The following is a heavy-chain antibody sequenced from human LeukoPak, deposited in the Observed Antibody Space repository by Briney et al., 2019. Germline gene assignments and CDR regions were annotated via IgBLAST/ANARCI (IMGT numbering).Heavy chain of an antibody. J-gene: IGHJ4*02. CDR3: ATGLPTY. CDR2: DEPEDGET. D-gene: IGHD4-11*01. CDR1: GYTFTDYY. V-gene: IGHV1-69-2*01. Sequence: VNKSCKASGYTFTDYYMHWVQPAAGKGLEWMGRDEPEDGETIYAEKFQGRVTITADTSTDTAYMELSSLRSEDTAVYYCATGLPTYWGQGTLVTVSS.